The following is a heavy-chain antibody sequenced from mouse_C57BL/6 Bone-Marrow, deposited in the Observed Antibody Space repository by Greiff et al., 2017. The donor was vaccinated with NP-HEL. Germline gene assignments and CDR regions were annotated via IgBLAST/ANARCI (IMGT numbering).Heavy chain of an antibody. D-gene: IGHD3-2*02. V-gene: IGHV1-81*01. Sequence: VQLQESGAELARPGASVKLSCKASGYTFTSYGISWVKQRTGQGLEWIGEIYPRSGNTYYNEKFKGKATLTADKSSSTAYMELRSLTSEDSAVYFCAKTAQARFAYWGQGTLVTVSA. CDR3: AKTAQARFAY. J-gene: IGHJ3*01. CDR1: GYTFTSYG. CDR2: IYPRSGNT.